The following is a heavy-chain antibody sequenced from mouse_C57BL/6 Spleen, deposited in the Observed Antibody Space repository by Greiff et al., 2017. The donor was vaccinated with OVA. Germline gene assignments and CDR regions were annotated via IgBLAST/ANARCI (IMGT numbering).Heavy chain of an antibody. CDR2: IHPNSGST. CDR1: GYTFTSYW. D-gene: IGHD2-4*01. V-gene: IGHV1-64*01. CDR3: ANYDYDGTWFAY. Sequence: VQLQQPGAELVKPGASVKLSCKASGYTFTSYWMHWVKQRPGQGLEWIGMIHPNSGSTNYNEKFKSKATLTVDKSSSTAYMQLSSLTSEDSAVYYCANYDYDGTWFAYWGQGTLVTVAA. J-gene: IGHJ3*01.